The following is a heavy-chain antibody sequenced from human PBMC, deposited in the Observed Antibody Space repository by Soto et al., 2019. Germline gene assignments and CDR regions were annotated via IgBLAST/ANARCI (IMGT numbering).Heavy chain of an antibody. V-gene: IGHV3-33*05. D-gene: IGHD3-16*01. CDR1: GFTFRRYV. Sequence: QVQLVESGGGVVQPGTSLRLSCVGSGFTFRRYVIHLVRRAPGKGMECVALTSYDGSNNFYGDSVKGRFTIYRDNSRHTVELQMDSLRPEDTARYYCARWGTTGGWDVWGHGTLVSVSS. J-gene: IGHJ4*01. CDR2: TSYDGSNN. CDR3: ARWGTTGGWDV.